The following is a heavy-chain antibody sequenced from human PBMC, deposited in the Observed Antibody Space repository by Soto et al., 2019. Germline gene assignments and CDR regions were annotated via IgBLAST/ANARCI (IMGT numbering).Heavy chain of an antibody. Sequence: QVQLVQSGAEVNEPWASVKVSCKSSGYTFTTHVMHWVRQAPGQRLEWMGWVNGGDGNTKYSQKFQDRVTITRDTSATTAYMELSRLRSEDKAVYYCARDSGIRGPSGDLDYWGQGTLVTVSS. CDR1: GYTFTTHV. J-gene: IGHJ4*02. CDR3: ARDSGIRGPSGDLDY. D-gene: IGHD1-20*01. V-gene: IGHV1-3*01. CDR2: VNGGDGNT.